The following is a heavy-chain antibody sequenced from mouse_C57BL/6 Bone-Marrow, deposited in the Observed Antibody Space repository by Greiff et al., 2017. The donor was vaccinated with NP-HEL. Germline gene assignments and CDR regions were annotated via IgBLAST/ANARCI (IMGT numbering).Heavy chain of an antibody. CDR2: ISSGSSTI. J-gene: IGHJ4*01. CDR1: GFTFSDYG. CDR3: ARIYYDYDYYAMDY. D-gene: IGHD2-4*01. V-gene: IGHV5-17*01. Sequence: EVQVVESGGGLVKPGGSLKLSCAASGFTFSDYGMHWVRQAPEKGLEWVAYISSGSSTIYYADTVKGRFTISRDNAKNTLFLQMTSLSSEDTAMYYCARIYYDYDYYAMDYWGQGTSVTVSS.